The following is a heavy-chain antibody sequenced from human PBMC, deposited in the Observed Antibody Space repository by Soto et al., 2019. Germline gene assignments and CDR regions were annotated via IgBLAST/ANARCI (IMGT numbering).Heavy chain of an antibody. CDR2: IGTAGDT. J-gene: IGHJ2*01. Sequence: GGSLRLSCAASGFTFSSYDMHWVRQATGKGLEWVSAIGTAGDTYYPGSVKGRFTISRENAKNSLYLQMNSLRAGDTAVYYCARVFCSGGSCYSGPHWYFDLWGRGTLVTVSS. V-gene: IGHV3-13*01. CDR1: GFTFSSYD. CDR3: ARVFCSGGSCYSGPHWYFDL. D-gene: IGHD2-15*01.